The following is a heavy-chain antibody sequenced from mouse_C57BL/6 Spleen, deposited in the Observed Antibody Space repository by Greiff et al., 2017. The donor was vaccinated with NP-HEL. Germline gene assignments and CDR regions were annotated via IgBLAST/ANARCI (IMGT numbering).Heavy chain of an antibody. CDR3: ARKGGYYYGSSYAWFAY. D-gene: IGHD1-1*01. CDR1: GFSLTSYG. Sequence: VHLVESGPGLVQPSQSLSITCTVSGFSLTSYGVHWVRQSPGKGLEWLGVIWSGGSTDYNAAFISRLSISKDNSKSQVFFKMNSLQADDTAIYYCARKGGYYYGSSYAWFAYWGQGTLVTVSA. V-gene: IGHV2-2*01. J-gene: IGHJ3*01. CDR2: IWSGGST.